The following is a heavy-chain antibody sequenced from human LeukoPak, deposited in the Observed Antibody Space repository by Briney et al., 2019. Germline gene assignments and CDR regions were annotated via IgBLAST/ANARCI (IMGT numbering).Heavy chain of an antibody. Sequence: TSSETLSPRCTVSGDSIRGDYWSWIRQPPGKRLEWIGYIYYTGNTTYNPSLKSRVTMSIDTSRKLFSPRLTSVTAADTAVYFCARHPGASFDSWGQGNLVTVSS. CDR2: IYYTGNT. CDR1: GDSIRGDY. CDR3: ARHPGASFDS. J-gene: IGHJ4*02. D-gene: IGHD7-27*01. V-gene: IGHV4-59*08.